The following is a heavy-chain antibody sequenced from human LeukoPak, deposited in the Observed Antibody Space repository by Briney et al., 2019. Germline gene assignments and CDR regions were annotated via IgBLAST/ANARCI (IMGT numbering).Heavy chain of an antibody. CDR2: ISGYNGDT. V-gene: IGHV1-18*01. D-gene: IGHD3-10*01. Sequence: ASVKVSCKASGYSFTNYGVSWVRQAPGQGLEWMGWISGYNGDTKSAEKFQGRVTMTTDTSTITAYMDLRSLTSDDTAVYFCARDRFNVIRGVGAVDFGFWGQGTLVTVSS. CDR1: GYSFTNYG. CDR3: ARDRFNVIRGVGAVDFGF. J-gene: IGHJ4*02.